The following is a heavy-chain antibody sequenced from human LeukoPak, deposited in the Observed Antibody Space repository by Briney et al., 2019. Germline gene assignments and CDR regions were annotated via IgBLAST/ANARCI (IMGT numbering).Heavy chain of an antibody. CDR2: VSPYNGNT. D-gene: IGHD2-2*01. CDR1: GCSFTSYI. V-gene: IGHV1-18*01. Sequence: ASVKVSCKASGCSFTSYIIIWVRQAPGQGLEWMGWVSPYNGNTNYAQKLQGRVTMTTDTSTSTAYMELRSLRSDDTAVYYCARDRGGPLGYCSSTSCYNDDYWGQGTLVTVSS. J-gene: IGHJ4*02. CDR3: ARDRGGPLGYCSSTSCYNDDY.